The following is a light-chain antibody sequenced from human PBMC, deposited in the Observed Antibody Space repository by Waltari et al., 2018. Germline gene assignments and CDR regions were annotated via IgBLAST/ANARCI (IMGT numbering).Light chain of an antibody. CDR3: QQYDTHPLT. J-gene: IGKJ4*01. CDR2: KAS. CDR1: QSINTW. Sequence: IQMTQSPSTVSASVGDRVTLTRRASQSINTWLAWYQQKPGKAPTLLIYKASRLQSGVPSRFSGSESGTEFTLTISSLQPEDSGTYYCQQYDTHPLTFGGGTRVDI. V-gene: IGKV1-5*03.